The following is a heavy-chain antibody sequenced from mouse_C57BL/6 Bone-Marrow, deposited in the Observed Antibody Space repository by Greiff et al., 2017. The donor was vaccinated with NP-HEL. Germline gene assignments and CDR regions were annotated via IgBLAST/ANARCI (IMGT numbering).Heavy chain of an antibody. D-gene: IGHD1-1*01. CDR1: GYTFTSYW. CDR2: IYPGNSDT. V-gene: IGHV1-5*01. J-gene: IGHJ2*01. Sequence: VQLKQSGTVLARPGASVKMSCKTSGYTFTSYWMHWVKQRPGKGLEWIGAIYPGNSDTNYHQKFKGKAKLTAVTSASTAYLELSSLTNEESAVNHCTSWNYYGSSPHWGQGTTLTVTA. CDR3: TSWNYYGSSPH.